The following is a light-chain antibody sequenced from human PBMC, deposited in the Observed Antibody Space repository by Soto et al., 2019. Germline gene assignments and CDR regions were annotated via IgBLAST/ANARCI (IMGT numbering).Light chain of an antibody. CDR3: QHYVNLPLT. CDR2: AAS. J-gene: IGKJ4*01. Sequence: EIVITQSPVTLSVSPGEGATLSCRASQGIGNTLAWYQQKPGQTPRLLSYAASIRATGVPASFSGSRSGTDFTLPINSLQSEDFAVYYFQHYVNLPLTFGGGTNVES. CDR1: QGIGNT. V-gene: IGKV3-15*01.